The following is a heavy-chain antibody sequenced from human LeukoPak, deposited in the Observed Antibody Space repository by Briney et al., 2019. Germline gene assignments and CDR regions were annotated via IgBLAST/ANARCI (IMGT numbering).Heavy chain of an antibody. Sequence: EGSLRLSCAASGFTFSNYAMSWVRQAPGKGLEWVSAISGSGGVTYYADSVKGRFTISRDNSKNTLYLQVNSLRAADTAVYYCAKVQEMSTILPPFHYWGQGTLVTVSS. D-gene: IGHD5-24*01. CDR3: AKVQEMSTILPPFHY. CDR1: GFTFSNYA. V-gene: IGHV3-23*01. J-gene: IGHJ4*02. CDR2: ISGSGGVT.